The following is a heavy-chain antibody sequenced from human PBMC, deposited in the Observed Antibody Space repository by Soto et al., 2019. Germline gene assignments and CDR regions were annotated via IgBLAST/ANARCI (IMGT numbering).Heavy chain of an antibody. CDR3: ARDQGYSGSYSLTAAFDI. J-gene: IGHJ3*02. V-gene: IGHV4-59*01. D-gene: IGHD1-26*01. CDR1: GGSISSYY. CDR2: IYYSGST. Sequence: SETLSLTCTVSGGSISSYYWSWIRQPPGKGLEWIGYIYYSGSTNYNPSLKSRVTISVDTSKNQFSLKLSSVTAADTAVYYCARDQGYSGSYSLTAAFDIWGQGTMVT.